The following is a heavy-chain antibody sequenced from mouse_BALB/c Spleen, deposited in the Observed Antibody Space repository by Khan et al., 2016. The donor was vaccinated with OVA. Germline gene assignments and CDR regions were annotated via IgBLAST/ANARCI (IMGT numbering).Heavy chain of an antibody. V-gene: IGHV3-2*02. CDR1: GYSITSDYA. J-gene: IGHJ4*01. CDR3: AKRYAMDY. CDR2: ISYSGGT. Sequence: EVQLVESGPGLVKPSQSLSLTCTVTGYSITSDYAWNWIRQFPGNKLEWMSYISYSGGTSYNPSLKSRISITRDTSKNQFFLQLNSVTTEDTATYYCAKRYAMDYWGQGTSVTVSS.